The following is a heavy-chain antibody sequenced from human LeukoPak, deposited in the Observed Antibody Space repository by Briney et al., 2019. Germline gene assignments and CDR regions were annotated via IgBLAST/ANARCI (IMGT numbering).Heavy chain of an antibody. D-gene: IGHD3-10*01. CDR2: INPNSGGT. J-gene: IGHJ4*02. CDR1: GFIFTRDS. V-gene: IGHV1-2*04. CDR3: ARATVRGVIPFDY. Sequence: PGGSLRLSCAASGFIFTRDSMNWVRQAPGKGLEWMGWINPNSGGTNYAQKFQGWVTMTRDTSISTAYMELSRLRSDDTAVYYCARATVRGVIPFDYWGQGTLVTVSS.